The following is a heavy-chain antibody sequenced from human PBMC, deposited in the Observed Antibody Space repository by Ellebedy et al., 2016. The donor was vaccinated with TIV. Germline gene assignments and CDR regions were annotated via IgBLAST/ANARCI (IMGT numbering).Heavy chain of an antibody. Sequence: AASVKVSCKASGGTFSSYAISWVRQAPGQGLEWTGGVIPLFTTSSYAQKFQGRVTITADESTSTAYMELSSLRSEDTAVYYCARDNTVGGTNWFDPWGQGTLVIVSS. CDR1: GGTFSSYA. J-gene: IGHJ5*02. D-gene: IGHD6-19*01. V-gene: IGHV1-69*13. CDR3: ARDNTVGGTNWFDP. CDR2: VIPLFTTS.